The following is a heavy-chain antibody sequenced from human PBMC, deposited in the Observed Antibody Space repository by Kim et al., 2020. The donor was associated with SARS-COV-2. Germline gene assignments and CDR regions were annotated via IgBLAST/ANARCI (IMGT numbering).Heavy chain of an antibody. V-gene: IGHV3-23*01. CDR3: AKIVNMDGYNNFYYYAM. J-gene: IGHJ6*01. Sequence: GGSLRLSCVASGFTFGTYAMSWVRQAPGKGLEWVSDIKQGAVDKFYADSVRGRFTISRDSSKNSLYLQMNSLRDEDTAVYYCAKIVNMDGYNNFYYYAM. CDR1: GFTFGTYA. CDR2: IKQGAVDK. D-gene: IGHD5-18*01.